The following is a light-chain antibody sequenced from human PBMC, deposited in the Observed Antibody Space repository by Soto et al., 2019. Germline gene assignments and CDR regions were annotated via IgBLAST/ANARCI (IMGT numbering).Light chain of an antibody. Sequence: EFVLTQSPDTLSLSPGERATLSCRASQTVSSSHLAWYQQKPGQTPRLLIYAVSSRATGIPDRFSGSGSGTDFTLSISRLEPEDFAVYYCQFYADLPRLTFGQGTRLEIK. CDR1: QTVSSSH. J-gene: IGKJ5*01. CDR3: QFYADLPRLT. V-gene: IGKV3-20*01. CDR2: AVS.